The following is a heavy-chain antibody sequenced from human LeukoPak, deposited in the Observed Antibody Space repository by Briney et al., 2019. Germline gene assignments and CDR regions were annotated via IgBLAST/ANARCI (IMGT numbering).Heavy chain of an antibody. J-gene: IGHJ4*02. D-gene: IGHD4-23*01. CDR3: AKPTRGSGNSFLIDF. V-gene: IGHV3-30*18. CDR1: GFTFSTYG. CDR2: ISSDADRE. Sequence: SLRLSCAASGFTFSTYGMHGVRQAPGKGLEWVAVISSDADREYYGDSVKGRFSISRDNSRNTLYLQMNSLRAEHTAVYFCAKPTRGSGNSFLIDFWGQGTLVTVSS.